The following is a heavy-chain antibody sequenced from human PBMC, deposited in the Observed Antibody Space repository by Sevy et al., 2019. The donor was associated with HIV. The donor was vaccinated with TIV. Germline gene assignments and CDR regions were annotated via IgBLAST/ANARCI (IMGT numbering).Heavy chain of an antibody. CDR2: IWYDGSSK. Sequence: GGSLRLSCAASGFTFSSYGMHWVRQAPGKGLEWVALIWYDGSSKYYADSAKGRFTISRDNSKNTLYLQMNSLRAEDTAVYYCASVAYYYASRTENFDYWGQGTLVTVSS. J-gene: IGHJ4*02. CDR3: ASVAYYYASRTENFDY. V-gene: IGHV3-33*01. D-gene: IGHD3-10*01. CDR1: GFTFSSYG.